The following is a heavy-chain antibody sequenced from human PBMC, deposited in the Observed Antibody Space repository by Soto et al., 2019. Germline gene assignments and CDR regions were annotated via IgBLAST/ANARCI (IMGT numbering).Heavy chain of an antibody. J-gene: IGHJ3*02. CDR1: GGTFSSYA. V-gene: IGHV1-69*01. CDR2: IIPIFGTA. CDR3: AAYTMVRGVIGAFDI. D-gene: IGHD3-10*01. Sequence: QVQLVQSGAEVKKPGSSVKVSCKASGGTFSSYAISWVRQAPGQGLEWMGGIIPIFGTANYAQKFQGRVTNTADESTNTDNIEMSSLRSEDTAVYYCAAYTMVRGVIGAFDIWGQGTMVTVSS.